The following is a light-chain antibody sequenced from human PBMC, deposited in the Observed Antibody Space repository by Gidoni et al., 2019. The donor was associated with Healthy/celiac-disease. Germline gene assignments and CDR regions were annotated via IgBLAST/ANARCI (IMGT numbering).Light chain of an antibody. CDR3: QSYDSSLSGSV. CDR2: GNS. V-gene: IGLV1-40*01. CDR1: SSNIGAGYD. J-gene: IGLJ2*01. Sequence: QSVLTQPPSVYGAPGQRVTISCTGSSSNIGAGYDVHWYQQLPGTASKLLIYGNSNRPSGVPDRFSGSKSGTSASLAITGLQAEDEADYYCQSYDSSLSGSVFGGGTKLTVL.